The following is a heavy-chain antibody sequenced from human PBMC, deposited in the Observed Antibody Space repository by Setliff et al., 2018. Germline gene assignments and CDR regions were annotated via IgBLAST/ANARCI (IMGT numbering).Heavy chain of an antibody. J-gene: IGHJ4*02. V-gene: IGHV1-18*01. D-gene: IGHD3-22*01. CDR3: ARINFYVSSGYYYAPDF. CDR1: GYTFSDYI. CDR2: ISPRTGKT. Sequence: ASVKVSCKASGYTFSDYIINWVRQAPGQGLEWVGWISPRTGKTTYPQKFLDRVTVTTDTSATTAYMELKNLRSDDTAVYYCARINFYVSSGYYYAPDFWGQGTLVTVSS.